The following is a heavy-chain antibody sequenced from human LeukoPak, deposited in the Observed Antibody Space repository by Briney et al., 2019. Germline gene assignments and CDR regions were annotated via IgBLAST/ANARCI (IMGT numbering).Heavy chain of an antibody. V-gene: IGHV3-48*03. D-gene: IGHD5-18*01. CDR2: ISSSGRTK. CDR1: GFTFSSYE. CDR3: ARVRRDTAMVNYMDV. Sequence: GGPLRLSCAASGFTFSSYEMNWVRQAPGKGLEWVSYISSSGRTKYYADSVKGRITISRDNAKNSLYLQMNSLRAEDTAVYYCARVRRDTAMVNYMDVWGNGTTVTISS. J-gene: IGHJ6*03.